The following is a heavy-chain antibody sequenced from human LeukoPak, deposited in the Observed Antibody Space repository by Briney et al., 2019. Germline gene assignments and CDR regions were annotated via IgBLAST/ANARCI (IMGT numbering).Heavy chain of an antibody. V-gene: IGHV4-31*03. CDR3: ARLIRTPPLRDAFDI. CDR1: GGSISSGGYY. Sequence: SETLSLTCTVSGGSISSGGYYWSWIRQHTGKGLEWIGYIYYSGSTYYNPSLKSRVTISVDTSKNQFSLKLSSVTAADTAVYYCARLIRTPPLRDAFDIWGQGTMVTVSS. CDR2: IYYSGST. J-gene: IGHJ3*02. D-gene: IGHD1-14*01.